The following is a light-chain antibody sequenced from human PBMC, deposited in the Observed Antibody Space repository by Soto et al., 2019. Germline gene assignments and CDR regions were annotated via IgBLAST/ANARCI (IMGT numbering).Light chain of an antibody. J-gene: IGKJ1*01. V-gene: IGKV1-5*03. Sequence: DIQMTQSPSTLSASVGDRVTITCRASQNINDLLAWYQQKPGKAPNLLIYKASSLESGVPSRFSGSGSGTEFTLTISSLQPDDFATYYCQQYHEYWFGQGTKVDNK. CDR3: QQYHEYW. CDR2: KAS. CDR1: QNINDL.